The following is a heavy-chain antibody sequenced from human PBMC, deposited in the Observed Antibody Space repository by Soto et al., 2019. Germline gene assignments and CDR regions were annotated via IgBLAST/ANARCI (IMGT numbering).Heavy chain of an antibody. V-gene: IGHV3-30*03. D-gene: IGHD6-13*01. Sequence: PGGSLRLSCAASGFTFSSYGMHWVRQAPGKGLEWVAVISYDGSNKNYADSVKGRFTISRDNSKNTAYLQMNSLKTEDTAVYYCTRLFSGPYSTWGQGTMVTVSS. CDR3: TRLFSGPYST. CDR2: ISYDGSNK. CDR1: GFTFSSYG. J-gene: IGHJ3*01.